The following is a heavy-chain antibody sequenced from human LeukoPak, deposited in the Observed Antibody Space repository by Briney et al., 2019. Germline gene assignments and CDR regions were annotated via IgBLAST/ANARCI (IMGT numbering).Heavy chain of an antibody. J-gene: IGHJ6*03. CDR3: ASSGSALTVSYYYYYMDV. V-gene: IGHV1-18*01. CDR1: GYTFTIYG. CDR2: ISADTGDT. D-gene: IGHD6-19*01. Sequence: ASVTVSFTASGYTFTIYGTSWVRQAPGQGLEWMGWISADTGDTNYAQNLQGRVTMTTDTPTSTAYMELSSLRSEDTAVYYCASSGSALTVSYYYYYMDVWGKGTTVTVSS.